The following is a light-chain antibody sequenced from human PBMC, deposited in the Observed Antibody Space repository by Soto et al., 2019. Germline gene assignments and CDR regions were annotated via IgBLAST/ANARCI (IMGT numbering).Light chain of an antibody. V-gene: IGKV1-39*01. CDR2: AAS. Sequence: IQMTQSPSSLSAFVGDRVTITCRASPSINNNINWYQHKPGKAPELLIFAASNLQTGAPSRFSGSGSRTDFTLTISSLQPEDSATYYCQQTYSTPLTFGGGTKVEIK. CDR1: PSINNN. J-gene: IGKJ4*01. CDR3: QQTYSTPLT.